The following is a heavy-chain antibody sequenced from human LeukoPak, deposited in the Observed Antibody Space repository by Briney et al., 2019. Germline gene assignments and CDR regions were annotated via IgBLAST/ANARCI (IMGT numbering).Heavy chain of an antibody. CDR2: SASDGYT. J-gene: IGHJ3*02. CDR3: ASQIKYYYGSESYWTAFDI. Sequence: GGSLRLSCAASGFTFDDHAMHWVRQAPGKGLEWVSLSASDGYTYYADSLKGRFTISRDNRKNSLYLEMNSLRTEDTALYHCASQIKYYYGSESYWTAFDIWGQGTMVTVSS. CDR1: GFTFDDHA. V-gene: IGHV3-43*02. D-gene: IGHD3-10*01.